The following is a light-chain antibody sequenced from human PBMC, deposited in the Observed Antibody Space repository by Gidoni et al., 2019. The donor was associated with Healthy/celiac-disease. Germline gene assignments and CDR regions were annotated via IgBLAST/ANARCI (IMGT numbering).Light chain of an antibody. J-gene: IGLJ2*01. CDR2: END. V-gene: IGLV1-51*02. CDR3: GTWDNSLSAGV. CDR1: SSNIGHPS. Sequence: QSVLTQPPSVSAAPGQKVTISCAGDSSNIGHPSVSWSQQTPGTAPKLLIYENDQRPSGIPDRFSGSQSGTAATLAIAGLQTGDEADYYCGTWDNSLSAGVFGGGTKLTVL.